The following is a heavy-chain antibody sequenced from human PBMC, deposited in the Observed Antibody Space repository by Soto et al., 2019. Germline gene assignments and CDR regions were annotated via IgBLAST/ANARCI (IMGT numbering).Heavy chain of an antibody. CDR2: IVPVYGAV. Sequence: HAQLVQSGAELRRPGSSVKVSCKASGGIFSNFAFSWVRQAPGQGLEWMGTIVPVYGAVHYAHQFQGRVTITADESTTTTFMEMSGLRSEDTAVHYCAKDGGGYPWGQGTLVTVSS. D-gene: IGHD3-22*01. CDR1: GGIFSNFA. CDR3: AKDGGGYP. J-gene: IGHJ5*02. V-gene: IGHV1-69*18.